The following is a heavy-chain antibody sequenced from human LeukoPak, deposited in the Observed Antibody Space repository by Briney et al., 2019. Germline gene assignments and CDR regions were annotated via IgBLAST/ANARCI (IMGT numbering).Heavy chain of an antibody. J-gene: IGHJ4*02. CDR2: IDSDGGGT. CDR1: GFTFSSYW. CDR3: ARGTAAAAGIDY. Sequence: GGSLRLSCAASGFTFSSYWMHWVRQAPGKGLVWVSHIDSDGGGTTYGDSAKGRFTISRDNAKNTLYLQMNSLRAEDTAVYYCARGTAAAAGIDYWGQGILVTVSS. V-gene: IGHV3-74*01. D-gene: IGHD6-13*01.